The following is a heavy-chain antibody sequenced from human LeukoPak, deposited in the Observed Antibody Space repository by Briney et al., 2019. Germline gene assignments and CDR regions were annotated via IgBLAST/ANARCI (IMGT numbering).Heavy chain of an antibody. CDR1: GDSISSARNY. CDR3: ARHLSGTAMAHYFDF. V-gene: IGHV4-39*01. CDR2: VYSSGST. D-gene: IGHD5-18*01. Sequence: SETLSLTCSVSGDSISSARNYWGWIRQSPGKGLEWLASVYSSGSTHSNPSLTSRVSISIDMSKNQFSLKLYSVTASDAAIYYCARHLSGTAMAHYFDFWGQGTLVTVSS. J-gene: IGHJ4*02.